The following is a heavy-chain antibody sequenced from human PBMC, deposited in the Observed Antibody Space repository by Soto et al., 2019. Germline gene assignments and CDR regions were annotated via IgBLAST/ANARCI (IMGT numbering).Heavy chain of an antibody. Sequence: GGSLRLSCAASGFTFSSYAMHWVRQAPGKGLEWVAVISYDGSNKYYADSVKGRFTISRDNSKNTLYLQMNSLRAEDTAVYYCAREIEQLVPAFDIWGQGTMVTVSS. D-gene: IGHD6-13*01. V-gene: IGHV3-30-3*01. CDR2: ISYDGSNK. J-gene: IGHJ3*02. CDR1: GFTFSSYA. CDR3: AREIEQLVPAFDI.